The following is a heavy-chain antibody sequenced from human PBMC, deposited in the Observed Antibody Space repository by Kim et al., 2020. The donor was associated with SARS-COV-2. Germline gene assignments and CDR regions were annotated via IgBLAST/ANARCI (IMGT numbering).Heavy chain of an antibody. CDR3: ARNPSRGQWLVPGVYYFDY. V-gene: IGHV4-39*01. CDR1: GGSISSSSYY. D-gene: IGHD6-19*01. CDR2: IYYSGST. J-gene: IGHJ4*02. Sequence: SETLSLTCTVSGGSISSSSYYWGWIRQPPGKGLEWIGSIYYSGSTYYNPSLKSRVTISVDTSKNQFSLKLSSVTAADTAVYYCARNPSRGQWLVPGVYYFDYWGQGTLVTVSS.